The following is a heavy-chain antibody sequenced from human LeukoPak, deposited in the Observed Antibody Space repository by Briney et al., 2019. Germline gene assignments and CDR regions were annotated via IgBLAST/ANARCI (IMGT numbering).Heavy chain of an antibody. D-gene: IGHD2-15*01. V-gene: IGHV1-2*02. CDR1: GYTFTGYY. J-gene: IGHJ5*02. Sequence: ASVKVSCKASGYTFTGYYMHWVRQAPGQGLEWMGWINPNSGGTNYAQKFQGRVTMTRDTSISTAYMELSKLRSDDTAVYYCARVVAAHNWFDPWGQGTLVTVSS. CDR2: INPNSGGT. CDR3: ARVVAAHNWFDP.